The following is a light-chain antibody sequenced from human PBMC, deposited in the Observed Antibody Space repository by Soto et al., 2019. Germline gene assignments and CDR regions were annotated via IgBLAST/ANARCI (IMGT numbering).Light chain of an antibody. J-gene: IGKJ2*01. CDR1: QSIRSY. CDR2: GAS. Sequence: DIPMTQSPSSLSASVGDRVIITCRASQSIRSYLNWYHQKPGKTPQLLIYGASNLQSGAPSRFTGSGSGTHFTLTISSLQPEDFATYYCQQSYTTPYTFGQGTKLEIK. CDR3: QQSYTTPYT. V-gene: IGKV1-39*01.